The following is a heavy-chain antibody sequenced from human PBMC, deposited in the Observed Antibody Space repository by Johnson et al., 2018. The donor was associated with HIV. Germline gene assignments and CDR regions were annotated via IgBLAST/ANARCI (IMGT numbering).Heavy chain of an antibody. CDR1: GFTFDDYG. CDR3: ARDDRPDGFDI. J-gene: IGHJ3*02. Sequence: MQLVESGGGVVRPGGSLRLSCAASGFTFDDYGMGWVRQPPGKGLEWVSGINWNGGRTVYADSVKGRFTISRDTSKKMLYLQMNSLRVEDTAVYYCARDDRPDGFDIWGQGTMVTVSS. D-gene: IGHD1-14*01. V-gene: IGHV3-20*04. CDR2: INWNGGRT.